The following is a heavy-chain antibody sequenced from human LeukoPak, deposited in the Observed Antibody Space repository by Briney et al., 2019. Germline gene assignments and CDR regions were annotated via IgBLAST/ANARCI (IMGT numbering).Heavy chain of an antibody. CDR1: GGSIRSYY. V-gene: IGHV4-59*08. CDR3: ASGERGYSYGPLDY. J-gene: IGHJ4*02. CDR2: IFYAGST. Sequence: SETLSLTCTVSGGSIRSYYWSWIRQPPGKGLEWLGYIFYAGSTTYNPSLKSRVTLSIDTSKNQFSLKLNSVTAADTAVYYCASGERGYSYGPLDYWGQGTLVTVSS. D-gene: IGHD5-18*01.